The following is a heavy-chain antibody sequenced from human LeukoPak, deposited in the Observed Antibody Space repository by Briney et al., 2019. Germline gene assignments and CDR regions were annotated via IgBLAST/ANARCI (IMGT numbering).Heavy chain of an antibody. CDR2: INKDGSEK. J-gene: IGHJ4*02. D-gene: IGHD1-14*01. Sequence: PGGSLRLSCAASGFTFSTYWMAWVRQAPGKGLEWVANINKDGSEKNYVDSVKGRFTISRDNAKNSLYLQMNYLRPEDTAVYYCARQDHGPDYWGQGTLVTVSS. V-gene: IGHV3-7*01. CDR1: GFTFSTYW. CDR3: ARQDHGPDY.